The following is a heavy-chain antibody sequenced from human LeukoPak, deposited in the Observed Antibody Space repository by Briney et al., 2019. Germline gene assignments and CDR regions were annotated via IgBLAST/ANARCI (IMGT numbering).Heavy chain of an antibody. CDR2: IFYTGDT. Sequence: SETLSLTCTVSDGSVNNYYWSWIRQPPGKGLEWIAYIFYTGDTDYNPSLKSRVTISIDTSKNQFSLKLISVTAADTATYYCARQPWQGPAYYFDYWGLGTLVAVSS. D-gene: IGHD1-14*01. V-gene: IGHV4-59*02. CDR1: DGSVNNYY. CDR3: ARQPWQGPAYYFDY. J-gene: IGHJ4*02.